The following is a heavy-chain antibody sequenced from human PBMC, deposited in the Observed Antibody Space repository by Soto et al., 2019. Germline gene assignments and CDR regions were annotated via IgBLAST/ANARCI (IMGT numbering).Heavy chain of an antibody. D-gene: IGHD3-22*01. CDR1: GFTFSSYG. CDR3: ARDPWSYFDTSGYYSVNY. CDR2: IRQDGSEG. J-gene: IGHJ4*02. V-gene: IGHV3-7*01. Sequence: GGSLRLSCAASGFTFSSYGMHWVRQAPGKGLEWVANIRQDGSEGYYVDSVKGRFTISRDNAQNSLYLQMNSLRAEDTAVYYWARDPWSYFDTSGYYSVNYWGQGTLVTVSS.